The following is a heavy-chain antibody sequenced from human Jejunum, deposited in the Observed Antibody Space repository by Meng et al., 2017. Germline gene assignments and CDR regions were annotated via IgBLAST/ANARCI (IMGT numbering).Heavy chain of an antibody. D-gene: IGHD3-10*01. Sequence: ASVKVSCKASGYTFTTFAVNWVRQAPGQGLEWMGWINTNTGNPTYAPGFTGRFVFSLDTSVNTAYLQISSLKPEDTAVYYCARERVTMVRGVLQYWGQGSLVTVSS. V-gene: IGHV7-4-1*02. J-gene: IGHJ4*02. CDR2: INTNTGNP. CDR1: GYTFTTFA. CDR3: ARERVTMVRGVLQY.